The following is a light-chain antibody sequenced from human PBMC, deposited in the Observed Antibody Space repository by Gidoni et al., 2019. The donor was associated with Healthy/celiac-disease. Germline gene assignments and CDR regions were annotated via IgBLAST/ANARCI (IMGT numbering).Light chain of an antibody. CDR1: SSDVGGYNY. Sequence: SALTPPASVSRSPGPSITISCTGTSSDVGGYNYVSWYQQHPGKAPKLMIYDVSNRPSGVSNRFSGAKSGNTASLTISGLQAEDEADYYCSSYTSSSTVVFGGGTKLTVL. CDR2: DVS. V-gene: IGLV2-14*01. J-gene: IGLJ2*01. CDR3: SSYTSSSTVV.